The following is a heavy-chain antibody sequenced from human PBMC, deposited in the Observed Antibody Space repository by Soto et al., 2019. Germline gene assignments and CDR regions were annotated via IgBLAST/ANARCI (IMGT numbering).Heavy chain of an antibody. CDR1: GGTFSSYA. CDR3: ARAPISYDFWSGYLLN. V-gene: IGHV1-69*13. J-gene: IGHJ4*02. D-gene: IGHD3-3*01. Sequence: GASVKVSCKASGGTFSSYAISWVRQAPGQGLEWMGVIIPIFGTANYAQKFQGRVTITADESTSTAYMELSSLRSEDTAVYYCARAPISYDFWSGYLLNWGQGTLVTVSS. CDR2: IIPIFGTA.